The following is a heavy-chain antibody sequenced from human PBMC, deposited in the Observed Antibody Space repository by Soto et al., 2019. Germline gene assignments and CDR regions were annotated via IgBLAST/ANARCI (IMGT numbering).Heavy chain of an antibody. CDR2: ISGYNGNT. V-gene: IGHV1-18*01. CDR1: GYIFSNFG. CDR3: ARDKGYGFGWSSSSGMDV. D-gene: IGHD5-18*01. Sequence: GASVKVSCKASGYIFSNFGLSWVRQAPGQGLEWMGWISGYNGNTNSAEKFQGRATMTTDTSTSTAYMEVRSLTSDDTAVYYCARDKGYGFGWSSSSGMDVWGQGTTVTVSS. J-gene: IGHJ6*02.